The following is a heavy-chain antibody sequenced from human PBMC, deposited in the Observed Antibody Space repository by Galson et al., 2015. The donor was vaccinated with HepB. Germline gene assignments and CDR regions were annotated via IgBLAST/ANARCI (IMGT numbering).Heavy chain of an antibody. CDR1: GFTFSSYA. V-gene: IGHV3-30*02. J-gene: IGHJ4*02. CDR3: AKDLSMIVVVTHAGFDY. Sequence: SLRLSCAASGFTFSSYAMNWVRQAPGKGLEWVAFIRYDGSNKYYADSVKGRFTISRDNSKNTLYLQMNSLRAEDTAVYYCAKDLSMIVVVTHAGFDYWGQGTLVTVSS. D-gene: IGHD3-22*01. CDR2: IRYDGSNK.